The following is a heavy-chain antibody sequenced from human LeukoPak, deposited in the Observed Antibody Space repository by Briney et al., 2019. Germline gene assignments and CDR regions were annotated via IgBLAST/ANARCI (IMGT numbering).Heavy chain of an antibody. D-gene: IGHD6-6*01. Sequence: GGSLRLSCAASGFISSSYWMHWVRQPPGKGLVYIACINTDGFSTSYADSVKGRFTISRDNAKNTLYLQMNSLRAEDTAVYYCARDEYSSSHADYWGQGTLVTVSS. CDR1: GFISSSYW. CDR3: ARDEYSSSHADY. V-gene: IGHV3-74*01. J-gene: IGHJ4*02. CDR2: INTDGFST.